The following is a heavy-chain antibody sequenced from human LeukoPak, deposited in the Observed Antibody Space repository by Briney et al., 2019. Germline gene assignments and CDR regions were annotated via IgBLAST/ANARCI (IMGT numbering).Heavy chain of an antibody. J-gene: IGHJ4*02. CDR1: GFTFSSSA. Sequence: GGSLRLSCEASGFTFSSSAMSWVRQAPGKGLEWVSAISGSGGSTYYADSVKGRFTISRDNSKNTLYLQMNSLRAEDTAVYYCAKDDSYGPRGYFDYWGQGTLVTVSS. CDR3: AKDDSYGPRGYFDY. D-gene: IGHD5-18*01. V-gene: IGHV3-23*01. CDR2: ISGSGGST.